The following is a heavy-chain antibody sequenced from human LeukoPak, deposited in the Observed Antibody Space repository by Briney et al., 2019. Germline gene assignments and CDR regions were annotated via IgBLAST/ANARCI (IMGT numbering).Heavy chain of an antibody. Sequence: SETLSLTCTVSGASISSDTYYWDWIRQPPGRGLEWIGAIYSGGNTYYYPSRKSRVTLSVDTSKNQFSLRLNSVTAADTAVYYCARRRSGLDWFDPWGQGTLVTVSS. CDR3: ARRRSGLDWFDP. CDR1: GASISSDTYY. CDR2: IYSGGNT. J-gene: IGHJ5*02. D-gene: IGHD6-19*01. V-gene: IGHV4-39*01.